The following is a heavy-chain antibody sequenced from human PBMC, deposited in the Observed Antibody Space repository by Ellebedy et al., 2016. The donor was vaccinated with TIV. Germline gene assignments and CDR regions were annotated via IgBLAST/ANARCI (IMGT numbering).Heavy chain of an antibody. V-gene: IGHV1-2*02. D-gene: IGHD6-19*01. CDR2: INPNSGGT. CDR1: GYTFTGYY. Sequence: ASVKVSCKASGYTFTGYYLHWVRQAPGQGLEWMGWINPNSGGTDYAQKFQGRVTMTRDTSISPAYMELSRLRSDDTAVYYCARGLIVVAASYGLDVWGQGTTVTVSS. J-gene: IGHJ6*02. CDR3: ARGLIVVAASYGLDV.